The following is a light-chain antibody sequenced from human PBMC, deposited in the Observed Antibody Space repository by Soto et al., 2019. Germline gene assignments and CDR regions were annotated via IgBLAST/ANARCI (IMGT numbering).Light chain of an antibody. Sequence: DIQMTQSPSTLSASVGDRVTITCRASQSISSWLAGYQQKPGKAPKLLIYKGSSLETGVPSRFSGSGSGTEFTLTINSLQPDDFATYYCQQYNSYWTFGQGTRVEIK. V-gene: IGKV1-5*03. CDR2: KGS. CDR3: QQYNSYWT. CDR1: QSISSW. J-gene: IGKJ1*01.